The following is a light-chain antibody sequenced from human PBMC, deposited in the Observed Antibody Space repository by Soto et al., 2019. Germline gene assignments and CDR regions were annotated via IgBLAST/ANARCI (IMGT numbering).Light chain of an antibody. CDR2: GAS. Sequence: ERVMTQSPATLSVSPGERVTLSCRASLGISSFLAWYQQKPGQAPRLLIYGASTRASGIPARFSGSGSGTDFTLTISSLEPEDFATYYCQQANSFPLTFGGGTKVDI. CDR3: QQANSFPLT. CDR1: LGISSF. J-gene: IGKJ4*01. V-gene: IGKV3D-15*01.